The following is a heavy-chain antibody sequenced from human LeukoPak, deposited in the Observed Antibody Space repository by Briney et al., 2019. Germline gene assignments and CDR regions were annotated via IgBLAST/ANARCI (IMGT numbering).Heavy chain of an antibody. CDR1: GGSISSYY. Sequence: PSETLSLTCTVSGGSISSYYWSWIRQPAGEGLEWIGRIYSRGSTNYNPSLQSRVTMSVDTSKNQISLKLNSVTAADTAVYYCARDPMAGTFRAFDSWGQGTMVTVSS. CDR2: IYSRGST. D-gene: IGHD6-19*01. V-gene: IGHV4-4*07. J-gene: IGHJ3*02. CDR3: ARDPMAGTFRAFDS.